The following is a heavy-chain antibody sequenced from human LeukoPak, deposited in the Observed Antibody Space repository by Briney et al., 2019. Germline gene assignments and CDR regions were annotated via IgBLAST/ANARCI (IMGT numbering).Heavy chain of an antibody. D-gene: IGHD6-19*01. CDR2: INPNNGDT. J-gene: IGHJ4*02. CDR1: GYTFTGYY. V-gene: IGHV1-2*02. CDR3: ARPHSSGWDHFVDY. Sequence: ASVKVSCKASGYTFTGYYVHWVRQAPGQGLEWMGWINPNNGDTKYAQKFQGRVTMTRDTSISTAYMELSSLTSGDTAIYYCARPHSSGWDHFVDYWGQGTLVTVAS.